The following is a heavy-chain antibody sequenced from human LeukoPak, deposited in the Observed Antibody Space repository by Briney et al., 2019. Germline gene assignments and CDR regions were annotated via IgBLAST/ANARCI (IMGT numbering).Heavy chain of an antibody. D-gene: IGHD3-22*01. CDR3: ARESDFDYYDSSGHAFDI. CDR1: GYTFTSYD. J-gene: IGHJ3*02. Sequence: ASVKVSCKASGYTFTSYDINWVRQATGHGLEWMGWMNPNSGNTGYAQKFQGRVTVTRNTSISTAYMELSSLRSEDTAVYYCARESDFDYYDSSGHAFDIWGQGTMVTVSS. CDR2: MNPNSGNT. V-gene: IGHV1-8*01.